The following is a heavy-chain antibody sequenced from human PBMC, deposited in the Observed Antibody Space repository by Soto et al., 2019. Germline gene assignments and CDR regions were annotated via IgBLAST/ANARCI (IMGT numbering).Heavy chain of an antibody. J-gene: IGHJ4*02. CDR3: AKDYYDSSGPDY. V-gene: IGHV3-30*18. CDR2: ISYDGRNK. D-gene: IGHD3-22*01. CDR1: GFTFSSYG. Sequence: GGSLRLSCAASGFTFSSYGMHWVRQAPGKGLEWVAVISYDGRNKYYADSVKGRFTISRDNSKNTLYLQMNSLRAEDTAVYYCAKDYYDSSGPDYWGQGTLVTVSS.